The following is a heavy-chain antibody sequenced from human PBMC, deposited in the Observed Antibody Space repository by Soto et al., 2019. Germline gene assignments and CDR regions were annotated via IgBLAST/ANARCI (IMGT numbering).Heavy chain of an antibody. Sequence: QGQLVQSGAEVKKPGASVKVSCKASGYTFTSYGISWVRQAPGQGLEWMGWISAYNGDTNYAQKLQDRVTLTTDTSXSXVYMELRSLRSDDTAVYYCARDHGGPPYGSGNWFDPWGQGTLVTVSS. D-gene: IGHD3-10*01. CDR2: ISAYNGDT. CDR1: GYTFTSYG. J-gene: IGHJ5*02. CDR3: ARDHGGPPYGSGNWFDP. V-gene: IGHV1-18*01.